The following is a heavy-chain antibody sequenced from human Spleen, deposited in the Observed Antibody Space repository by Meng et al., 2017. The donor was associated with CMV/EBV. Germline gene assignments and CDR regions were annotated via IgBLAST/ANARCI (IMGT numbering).Heavy chain of an antibody. CDR1: GGTFSSYA. D-gene: IGHD3-3*01. CDR3: ARDHPPGGSRFSYYYYGMDV. CDR2: IIPIFGTA. Sequence: SVKVSCKASGGTFSSYAISWVRQAPGQGLEWMGGIIPIFGTANYAQKFQGRVTITTDESTSTAYMELSSLRSEDTAVYYCARDHPPGGSRFSYYYYGMDVWGQGTTVTVSS. J-gene: IGHJ6*02. V-gene: IGHV1-69*05.